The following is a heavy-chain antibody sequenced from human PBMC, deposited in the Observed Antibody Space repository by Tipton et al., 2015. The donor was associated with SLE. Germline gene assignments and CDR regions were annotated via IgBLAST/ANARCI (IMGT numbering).Heavy chain of an antibody. CDR1: GFTFDDYA. Sequence: SLRLSCAASGFTFDDYAMHCVRQAPGKGLEWVSGISWNSGSIGYADSVKGRITITRDNAKNSLYLQMHSLRAEVTALYYCAKVLRPSMDSSSRVGFDYWGRGTLVTVSS. J-gene: IGHJ4*02. CDR2: ISWNSGSI. D-gene: IGHD6-6*01. CDR3: AKVLRPSMDSSSRVGFDY. V-gene: IGHV3-9*01.